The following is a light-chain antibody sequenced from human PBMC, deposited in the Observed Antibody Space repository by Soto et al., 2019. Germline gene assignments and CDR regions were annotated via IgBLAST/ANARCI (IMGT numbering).Light chain of an antibody. V-gene: IGKV2-28*01. Sequence: DIVMTQSPLSLPVTPGEPASISCRSSQSLLHSNGYNYLDWYLQKPGQSPQLLIYLGSNRASGVPERFSGSGSGTDCTLEISRVEAEDVGVYYCMQAVQTPLTFGGGTKVEIK. CDR2: LGS. CDR1: QSLLHSNGYNY. J-gene: IGKJ4*01. CDR3: MQAVQTPLT.